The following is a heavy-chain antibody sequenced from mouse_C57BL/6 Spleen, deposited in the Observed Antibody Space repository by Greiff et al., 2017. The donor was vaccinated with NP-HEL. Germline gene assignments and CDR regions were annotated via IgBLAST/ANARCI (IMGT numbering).Heavy chain of an antibody. CDR3: ARHGGLGRFAY. CDR1: GFTFSSYG. J-gene: IGHJ3*01. Sequence: DVKLVESGGDLVKPGGSLKLSCAASGFTFSSYGMSWVRQTPDKRLEWVATISSGGSYTYYPDSVKGRFTISRDNAKNTLYLQMSSLKSEDTAMYYCARHGGLGRFAYWGQGTLVTVSA. D-gene: IGHD4-1*01. CDR2: ISSGGSYT. V-gene: IGHV5-6*02.